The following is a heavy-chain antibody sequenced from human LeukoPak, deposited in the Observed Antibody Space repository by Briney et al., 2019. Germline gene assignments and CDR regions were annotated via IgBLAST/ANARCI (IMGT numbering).Heavy chain of an antibody. CDR2: ISWDGGST. J-gene: IGHJ4*02. V-gene: IGHV3-23*01. CDR1: GFTFSSYS. CDR3: AKPPTTYGSGTLLFDY. Sequence: GGSLRLSCAASGFTFSSYSMNWVRQAPGKGLEWVSLISWDGGSTYYADSVKGRFTISRDNSKNTLYLQMNSLRAEDTAVYYCAKPPTTYGSGTLLFDYWGQGTLVTVSS. D-gene: IGHD3-10*01.